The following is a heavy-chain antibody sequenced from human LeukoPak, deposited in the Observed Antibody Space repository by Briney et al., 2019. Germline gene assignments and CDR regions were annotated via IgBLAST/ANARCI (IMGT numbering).Heavy chain of an antibody. J-gene: IGHJ4*02. Sequence: SVKVSCKASGGTFSSYAINWVRQAPGQGLEWMGGIIPIFGTANYAQKFQGRVTITADKSTSTAYMELSSLRSEDTAVYYCARDGRYYYDSSGYYPFDYWGQGTLVTVSS. D-gene: IGHD3-22*01. V-gene: IGHV1-69*06. CDR3: ARDGRYYYDSSGYYPFDY. CDR1: GGTFSSYA. CDR2: IIPIFGTA.